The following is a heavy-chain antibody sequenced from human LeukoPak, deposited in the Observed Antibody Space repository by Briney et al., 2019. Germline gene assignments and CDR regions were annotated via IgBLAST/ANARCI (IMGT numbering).Heavy chain of an antibody. V-gene: IGHV4-34*01. CDR1: GGSFSGYY. Sequence: SETLSLTCAVYGGSFSGYYWSWIRQPPGKGLEWIGEINHSGSTNYNPSLKSRVTISVDTSKNQFSLKLSSVTAADTAVYYCARVTYYDSSGLIDYWGQGTLVTVSS. D-gene: IGHD3-22*01. CDR3: ARVTYYDSSGLIDY. J-gene: IGHJ4*02. CDR2: INHSGST.